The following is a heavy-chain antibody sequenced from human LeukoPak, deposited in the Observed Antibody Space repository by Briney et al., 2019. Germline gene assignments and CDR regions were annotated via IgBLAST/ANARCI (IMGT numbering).Heavy chain of an antibody. J-gene: IGHJ4*02. CDR2: ISDSGGRT. Sequence: GGSPRLSCAVSGITLSNYGMSWVRQAPGKGLEWVAGISDSGGRTTYGDSVKGRFTISRDNPKNTLYLQMNSLRAEDTAVYFCAKRGVVIRVILVGFHKEAYYFDSWGQGALVTVSS. D-gene: IGHD3-22*01. CDR3: AKRGVVIRVILVGFHKEAYYFDS. V-gene: IGHV3-23*01. CDR1: GITLSNYG.